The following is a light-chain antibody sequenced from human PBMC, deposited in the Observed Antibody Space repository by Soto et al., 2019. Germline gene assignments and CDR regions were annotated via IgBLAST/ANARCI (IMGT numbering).Light chain of an antibody. V-gene: IGKV3-20*01. CDR3: QQYGSSPYT. J-gene: IGKJ2*01. CDR1: QSVSSSY. CDR2: VAS. Sequence: EIVLTQSPGTLSLSPGERATLSYSASQSVSSSYLAWYQQKPGQAPRLLIYVASSRATGIPDRFSGSGSGTDFTLTISRLEPEDLAVYYCQQYGSSPYTFGQGTKLEIK.